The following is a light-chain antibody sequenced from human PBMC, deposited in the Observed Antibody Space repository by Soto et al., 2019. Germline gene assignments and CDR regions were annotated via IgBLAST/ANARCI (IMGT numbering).Light chain of an antibody. CDR3: QVWDSSSDHQV. Sequence: QSVLAQPPSVSGAPGQKVTISCTGSSSNIGAGYDLHWYQQLPGTAPKLLLYGNSNRPSGVPDRFSGSNSGNTATLTISRVEAGDEADYYCQVWDSSSDHQVFGTGTKV. V-gene: IGLV1-40*01. CDR2: GNS. CDR1: SSNIGAGYD. J-gene: IGLJ1*01.